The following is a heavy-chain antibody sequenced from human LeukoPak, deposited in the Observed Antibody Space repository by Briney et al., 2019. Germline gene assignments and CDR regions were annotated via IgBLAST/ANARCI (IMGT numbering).Heavy chain of an antibody. Sequence: SEALSLTCTVSGGSISSGDYYWSWIRQPPGKGLEWIGYIYYSGSTYYNPSLKSRVTISVDTSKNQFSLKLSSVTAADTAVYYCARVNTMIVLFDYWGQGTLVTVSS. CDR3: ARVNTMIVLFDY. CDR1: GGSISSGDYY. V-gene: IGHV4-30-4*01. CDR2: IYYSGST. D-gene: IGHD3-22*01. J-gene: IGHJ4*02.